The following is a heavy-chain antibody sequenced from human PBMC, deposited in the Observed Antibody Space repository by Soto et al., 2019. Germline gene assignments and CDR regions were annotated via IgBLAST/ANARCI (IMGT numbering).Heavy chain of an antibody. CDR2: IYHSGST. CDR3: ARLILGDIVVVPAAPRWAFDD. J-gene: IGHJ4*02. CDR1: GGSISIGGYS. V-gene: IGHV4-30-2*01. Sequence: PLSLTCAVSGGSISIGGYSWSWIRQPPGKCLEWIGYIYHSGSTYYNPSLKSRVTISVDRSKNQFSLKLSSVTAAETAVYYCARLILGDIVVVPAAPRWAFDDWGQGTLVTVSS. D-gene: IGHD2-2*01.